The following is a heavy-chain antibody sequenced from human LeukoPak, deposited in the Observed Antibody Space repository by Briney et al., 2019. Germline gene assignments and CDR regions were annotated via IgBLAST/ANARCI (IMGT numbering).Heavy chain of an antibody. CDR3: ARDNPTTGAFDI. CDR1: GGSVSSGSYY. V-gene: IGHV4-61*01. D-gene: IGHD1-14*01. Sequence: NASETLSLTCTVSGGSVSSGSYYWSWIRQPPGKGLEWIGFIYYTGNTNYNPSLRSRVTISVDTSKNQFSLKLTSVTAADTAIYYCARDNPTTGAFDIWGQGTMVTVSS. CDR2: IYYTGNT. J-gene: IGHJ3*02.